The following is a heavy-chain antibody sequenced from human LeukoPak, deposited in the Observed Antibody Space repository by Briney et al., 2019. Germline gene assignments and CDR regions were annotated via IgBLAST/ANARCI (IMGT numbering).Heavy chain of an antibody. CDR1: GFTFDDYA. V-gene: IGHV3-9*01. D-gene: IGHD2/OR15-2a*01. CDR3: AKARGFYGPLAY. J-gene: IGHJ4*02. CDR2: ISWNSGSI. Sequence: GGSLRLSCAASGFTFDDYAMPWVRQAPGKGLEWVSGISWNSGSIGYADSVKGRFTISRDNAKNSLYLQMNSLRAEDTALYYCAKARGFYGPLAYWGQGTLVTVSS.